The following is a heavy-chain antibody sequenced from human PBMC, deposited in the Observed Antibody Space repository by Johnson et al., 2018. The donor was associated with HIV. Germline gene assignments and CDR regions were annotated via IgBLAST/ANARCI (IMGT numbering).Heavy chain of an antibody. D-gene: IGHD3-10*01. Sequence: VQLVESGGGLVQPGGSLRLSCAASGFTVSSNYMSWVRQAPGKGLEWVSVIYSGGSTYYTDSVKGRLTISRDNSKNTVYLQMNSLRAEDTAVDYCARDGSGTPKAFDSWGQGTMVTVSS. CDR3: ARDGSGTPKAFDS. J-gene: IGHJ3*02. V-gene: IGHV3-66*01. CDR1: GFTVSSNY. CDR2: IYSGGST.